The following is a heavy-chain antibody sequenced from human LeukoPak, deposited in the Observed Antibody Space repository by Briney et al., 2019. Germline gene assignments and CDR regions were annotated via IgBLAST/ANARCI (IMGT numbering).Heavy chain of an antibody. V-gene: IGHV1-46*01. D-gene: IGHD4-17*01. CDR1: GYTFTSYY. CDR3: ARDLEDYVFDY. Sequence: GASVTVTFKASGYTFTSYYMHWVRQAPGQGLEWMGIINPSGGSTSYAQKFQGRVTMTRDTSTSTVYMVLSSLRSEDTAVYYCARDLEDYVFDYWGQGTLVTVSS. CDR2: INPSGGST. J-gene: IGHJ4*02.